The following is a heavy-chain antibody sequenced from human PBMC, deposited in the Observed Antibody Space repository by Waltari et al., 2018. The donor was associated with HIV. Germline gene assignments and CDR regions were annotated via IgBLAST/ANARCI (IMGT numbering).Heavy chain of an antibody. CDR3: AKHMTALVPFDY. D-gene: IGHD5-18*01. Sequence: QLQLQASGPGLVKPSETLSLTCSVPGGSISSSSYYWGGIRQPPGRGREWIGSIYYSGSTYYNPSHQSRDTITVETAKNQFSLSLNSVTAADTAVYFCAKHMTALVPFDYWGQGTLVTVSS. CDR1: GGSISSSSYY. CDR2: IYYSGST. J-gene: IGHJ4*02. V-gene: IGHV4-39*01.